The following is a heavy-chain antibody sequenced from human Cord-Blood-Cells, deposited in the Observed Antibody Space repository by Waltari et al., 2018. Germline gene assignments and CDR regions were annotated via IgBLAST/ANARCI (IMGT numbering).Heavy chain of an antibody. CDR1: GGSLSGYY. V-gene: IGHV4-34*01. CDR3: ARTLYDSSGYYSDAFDI. CDR2: INHSGRT. J-gene: IGHJ3*02. Sequence: QVQLQRWGAGLLKPSETLCPTCAVYGGSLSGYYWSWIRQPPGKGLEWIGEINHSGRTNYNPSLKSRVTISVDTSKNQFSLKLSSVTAADTAVYYCARTLYDSSGYYSDAFDIWGQGTMVTVSS. D-gene: IGHD3-22*01.